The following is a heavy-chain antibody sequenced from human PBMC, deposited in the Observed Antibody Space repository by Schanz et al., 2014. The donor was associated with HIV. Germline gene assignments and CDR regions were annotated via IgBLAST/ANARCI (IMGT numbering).Heavy chain of an antibody. J-gene: IGHJ3*02. CDR1: GYTFTSYG. D-gene: IGHD6-13*01. V-gene: IGHV1-18*01. CDR2: ISGYNGNT. Sequence: QVQLVQSGAEVKKPGASVKVSCKASGYTFTSYGISWVRQAPGQGLEWMGWISGYNGNTNYAQKLQGRVTMTTDTSTSIAYMELRSLRFDDTALYFCARDLVDSSTWYDAFDIWGQGTKVTVSS. CDR3: ARDLVDSSTWYDAFDI.